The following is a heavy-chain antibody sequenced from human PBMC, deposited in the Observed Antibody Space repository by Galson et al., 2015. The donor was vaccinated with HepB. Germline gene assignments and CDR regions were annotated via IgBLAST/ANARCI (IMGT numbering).Heavy chain of an antibody. Sequence: CAISGDSVSDDSAAWHWVRQSPSGGLEWLGRAFYRSRGVHNYAVSLERRLAIIPYTSKNHFTLQLKSVTPEDTAVYYCARVASGSLDPWGQGTLVIVSS. CDR1: GDSVSDDSAA. V-gene: IGHV6-1*01. CDR3: ARVASGSLDP. CDR2: AFYRSRGVH. J-gene: IGHJ5*02. D-gene: IGHD3-10*01.